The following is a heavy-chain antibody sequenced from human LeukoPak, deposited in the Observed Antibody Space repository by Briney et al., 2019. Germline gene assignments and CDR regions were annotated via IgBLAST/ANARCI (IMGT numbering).Heavy chain of an antibody. J-gene: IGHJ4*02. D-gene: IGHD2-15*01. CDR3: ARGGSCSGGNCKYTRKEIGY. CDR2: INQDGTEK. CDR1: GFTVSGDY. Sequence: PGGSLRLSCEASGFTVSGDYMSWVRQAPGKGLEWVANINQDGTEKYYVDSVKGRFTISRDNAKNTLYLHMNSLRADDTAVYYCARGGSCSGGNCKYTRKEIGYWGQGTLVTVSS. V-gene: IGHV3-7*01.